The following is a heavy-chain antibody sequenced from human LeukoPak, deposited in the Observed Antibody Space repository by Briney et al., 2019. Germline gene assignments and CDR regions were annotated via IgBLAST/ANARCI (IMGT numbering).Heavy chain of an antibody. D-gene: IGHD6-13*01. CDR3: ARDWRIAAAGIDY. V-gene: IGHV1-46*01. CDR2: INPSGGST. Sequence: ASVKVSCKASGYTFTSYYMHWVRQAPGQGLEWMGIINPSGGSTSYAQKFQGRVTMTRDMSTSTVYMELSSLRSKDTAVYYCARDWRIAAAGIDYWGQGTLVTVSS. CDR1: GYTFTSYY. J-gene: IGHJ4*02.